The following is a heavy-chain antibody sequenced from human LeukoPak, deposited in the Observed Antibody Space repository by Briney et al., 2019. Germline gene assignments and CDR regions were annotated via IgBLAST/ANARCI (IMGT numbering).Heavy chain of an antibody. CDR3: AKEGSAVLRFLEWPPDV. D-gene: IGHD3-3*01. V-gene: IGHV3-30-3*01. J-gene: IGHJ6*04. CDR1: GFTFSSYA. Sequence: GRSLRLSCAASGFTFSSYAMHWVRQAPGKGLEWVAIISYGGSNKYYADSVKGRFTISRDNPKNTLYLQMNSLRAEDTAVYYCAKEGSAVLRFLEWPPDVWGKGTTVTVSS. CDR2: ISYGGSNK.